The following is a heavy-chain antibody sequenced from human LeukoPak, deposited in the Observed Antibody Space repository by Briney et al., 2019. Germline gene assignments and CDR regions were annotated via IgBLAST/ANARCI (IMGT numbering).Heavy chain of an antibody. D-gene: IGHD5-18*01. V-gene: IGHV4-39*07. CDR1: GGSISSSSYY. Sequence: SETLSLTCTVSGGSISSSSYYWGWIRQPPGKGLEWIGEINHSGSTNYNPSLKSRVTISVDTSKNQFSLKLSSVTAADTAVYYCARDGYSYGIGGMDVWGQGTTVTVSS. CDR2: INHSGST. J-gene: IGHJ6*02. CDR3: ARDGYSYGIGGMDV.